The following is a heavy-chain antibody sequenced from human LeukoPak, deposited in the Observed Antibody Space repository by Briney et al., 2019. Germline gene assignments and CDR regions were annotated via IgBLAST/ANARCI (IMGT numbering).Heavy chain of an antibody. D-gene: IGHD3-10*01. CDR3: ARQLYSSGSYYAPMDV. CDR2: IHYSGST. J-gene: IGHJ6*03. Sequence: SETLSLTCTVSGGSISSSIYFWGWIRQPPGKGLEWIGSIHYSGSTYHDPSLKSRVTVSLDTSKNQFSLKLSSVTATDTAVYYCARQLYSSGSYYAPMDVWGKGTTVTVSS. CDR1: GGSISSSIYF. V-gene: IGHV4-39*01.